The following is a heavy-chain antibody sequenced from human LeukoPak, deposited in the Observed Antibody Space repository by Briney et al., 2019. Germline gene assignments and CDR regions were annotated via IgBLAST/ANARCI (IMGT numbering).Heavy chain of an antibody. CDR2: IYYSGST. D-gene: IGHD6-13*01. CDR3: ARDAGIAAAGTGYYGMDV. J-gene: IGHJ6*02. V-gene: IGHV4-39*07. CDR1: SGSISSSSYY. Sequence: SETLSLTCTVSSGSISSSSYYWGWIRQPPGKGLEWIGSIYYSGSTYYNPSLKSRVTISVDTSKNQFSLKLSSVTAADTAVYYCARDAGIAAAGTGYYGMDVWGQGTTVTVSS.